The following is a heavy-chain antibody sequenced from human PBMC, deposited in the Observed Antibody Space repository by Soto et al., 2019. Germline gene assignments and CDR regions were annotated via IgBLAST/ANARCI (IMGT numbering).Heavy chain of an antibody. Sequence: SVKVSCKASGYTFTSHYMQWVRQARGQRLEWIGWIVVGSGNTNYAQKFQERVTITRDMSTSTAYMELSSLRSEDTAVYYCAAGPDPVLLWFGERHYWGQGTLVTVSS. V-gene: IGHV1-58*02. D-gene: IGHD3-10*01. CDR3: AAGPDPVLLWFGERHY. CDR2: IVVGSGNT. CDR1: GYTFTSHY. J-gene: IGHJ4*02.